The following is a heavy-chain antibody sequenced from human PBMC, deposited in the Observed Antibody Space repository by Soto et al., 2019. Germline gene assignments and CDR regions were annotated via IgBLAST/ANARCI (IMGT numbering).Heavy chain of an antibody. CDR1: GFSLTTNGAG. CDR2: IYWDDDK. CDR3: AHRRTTMVRGVTPEFMEV. V-gene: IGHV2-5*02. Sequence: QITLKESGPTLMKPTQTLTLTCTFSGFSLTTNGAGVGWIRQPPGKALEWLALIYWDDDKRYKSSLKSRLTITKDTSKNQVVLTMTNMDPVDTATYYCAHRRTTMVRGVTPEFMEVWGKGTTVTVSA. D-gene: IGHD3-10*01. J-gene: IGHJ6*04.